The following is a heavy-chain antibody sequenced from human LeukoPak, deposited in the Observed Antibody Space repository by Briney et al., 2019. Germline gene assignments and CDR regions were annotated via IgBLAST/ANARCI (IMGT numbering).Heavy chain of an antibody. V-gene: IGHV3-23*01. CDR1: GFTFSSYA. CDR3: AKGKDYSSGLPNDAFDI. D-gene: IGHD3-22*01. J-gene: IGHJ3*02. CDR2: ISGSGGST. Sequence: GGSLRLSCAASGFTFSSYAMSWVRQAPGKGLEWVSAISGSGGSTYYADSVKGRFTISRDNPKNTLYLQMNSLRAEDTAVYYCAKGKDYSSGLPNDAFDIWGQGAMVTVSS.